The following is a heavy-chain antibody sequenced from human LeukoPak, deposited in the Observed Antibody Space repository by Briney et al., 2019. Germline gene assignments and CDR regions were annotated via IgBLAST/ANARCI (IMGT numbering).Heavy chain of an antibody. D-gene: IGHD2-2*01. CDR2: INSDGSST. CDR1: GFTFSSYW. CDR3: AARGYCSGTSCLLEY. J-gene: IGHJ4*02. V-gene: IGHV3-74*01. Sequence: GGFLRLSCAASGFTFSSYWMHWVRQAPGKGLVWVSRINSDGSSTNYADSVKGRFTISRDNAKNTLYVQMNSLRAEDTAVYYCAARGYCSGTSCLLEYWGQGTLVTVSS.